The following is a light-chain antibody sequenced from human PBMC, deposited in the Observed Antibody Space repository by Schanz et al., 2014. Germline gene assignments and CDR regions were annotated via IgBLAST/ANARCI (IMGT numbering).Light chain of an antibody. CDR1: SSDVGAYDY. CDR3: SSHAGSNNLV. Sequence: QSALTQPASVSGSPGQSIAISCTGTSSDVGAYDYVSWYQQHPGKVPKLMIYDVSNRPSGVSNRFSGSKSGNTASLTVSGLQAEDEADYYCSSHAGSNNLVFGGGTKLTVL. V-gene: IGLV2-14*01. CDR2: DVS. J-gene: IGLJ3*02.